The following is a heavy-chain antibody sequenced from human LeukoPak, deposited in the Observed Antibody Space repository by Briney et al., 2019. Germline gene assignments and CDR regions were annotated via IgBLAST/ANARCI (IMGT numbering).Heavy chain of an antibody. CDR1: GFTFTNAW. V-gene: IGHV3-15*01. D-gene: IGHD2-15*01. CDR3: TSGALLVS. CDR2: IKRKSDGGTT. J-gene: IGHJ5*02. Sequence: GGSLRLSCVASGFTFTNAWMSWVRQAPGKGLEWVGRIKRKSDGGTTDYAAPVKGRFTISRDDSKNTLYLQMNSLKTEDTAVYYCTSGALLVSWGQGTLVTVSS.